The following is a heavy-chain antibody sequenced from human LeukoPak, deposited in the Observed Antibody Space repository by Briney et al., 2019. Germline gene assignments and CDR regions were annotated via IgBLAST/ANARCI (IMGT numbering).Heavy chain of an antibody. D-gene: IGHD1-14*01. Sequence: SETLSLTCTVSGGSISSSSYYWGWIRQPPGKGLEWIGSIFYSGNTYYNASLKSRVTISVDTSKNHFSLKLSSVTSADTAVYYCARDRRREGVHAFDVWGRGTMVTVSS. V-gene: IGHV4-39*02. CDR3: ARDRRREGVHAFDV. J-gene: IGHJ3*01. CDR1: GGSISSSSYY. CDR2: IFYSGNT.